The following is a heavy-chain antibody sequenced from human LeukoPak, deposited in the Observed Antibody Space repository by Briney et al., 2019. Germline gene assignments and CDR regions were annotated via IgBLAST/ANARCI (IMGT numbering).Heavy chain of an antibody. J-gene: IGHJ4*02. CDR1: GYSISSGYY. Sequence: SETLSLTCTVSGYSISSGYYWGWIRQPPGKGLEWIGSIYHSGSTYYNPSLKSRLTISVDTSKNQFSLRLSSVTAADTAVYYCVRVDNGGNYFDYWGQGTLVTVSS. CDR2: IYHSGST. D-gene: IGHD4-23*01. CDR3: VRVDNGGNYFDY. V-gene: IGHV4-38-2*02.